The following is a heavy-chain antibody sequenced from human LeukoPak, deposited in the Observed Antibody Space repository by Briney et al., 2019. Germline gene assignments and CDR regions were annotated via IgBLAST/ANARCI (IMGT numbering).Heavy chain of an antibody. CDR3: ARGFSFSAPVPAAIAY. V-gene: IGHV3-66*01. CDR1: GFTFSSYG. Sequence: GGSLRLSCAASGFTFSSYGMHWVRQAPGKGLEWVSVIYSGGSTYYADSVKGRFTISRDNSKNTLYLQMNSLRAEDTAVYYCARGFSFSAPVPAAIAYWGQGTLVTVSS. D-gene: IGHD2-2*01. CDR2: IYSGGST. J-gene: IGHJ4*02.